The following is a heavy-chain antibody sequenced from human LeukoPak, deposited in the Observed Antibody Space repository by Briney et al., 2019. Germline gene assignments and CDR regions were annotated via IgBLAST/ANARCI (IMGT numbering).Heavy chain of an antibody. J-gene: IGHJ2*01. V-gene: IGHV3-20*04. Sequence: PGGSLGLSCAAPGFPFDDYGMSWGRQVPGKGLEGVCGINWNGGSKRYADSVKGRFTISTDNAKNSLYLQMNSLRAEDTALYYCARVSSSLYFWYFDLWGRGTLVTVSS. CDR2: INWNGGSK. D-gene: IGHD6-13*01. CDR3: ARVSSSLYFWYFDL. CDR1: GFPFDDYG.